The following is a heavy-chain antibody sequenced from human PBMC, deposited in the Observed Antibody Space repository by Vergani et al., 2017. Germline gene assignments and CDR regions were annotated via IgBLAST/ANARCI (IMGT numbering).Heavy chain of an antibody. V-gene: IGHV3-48*01. CDR3: ARDWSGLPWD. CDR1: GFTLSSYS. D-gene: IGHD3-10*01. Sequence: EVQLVESGGGLVQPGGSLRLRCVVSGFTLSSYSMNWVRQAPGKGLEWIAYLSTSGNIIYYSDSVRGRFTISRDTAKNSVFLHMNSLAAEDTAVYYGARDWSGLPWDWGQGTLVSVSS. CDR2: LSTSGNII. J-gene: IGHJ4*02.